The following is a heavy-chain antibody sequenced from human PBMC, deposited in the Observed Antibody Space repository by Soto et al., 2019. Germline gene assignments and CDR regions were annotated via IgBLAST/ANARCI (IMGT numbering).Heavy chain of an antibody. J-gene: IGHJ6*02. Sequence: ASVKVSCKASGGTFSSYAISWVRQAPGQGLEWMGGIIPIFGTANYAQKFQGRVTITADESTSTAYMELSSLRSEDTAVYYCGYYYGSGSYSKTDYYYYGMDVWGQGTTVTVSS. D-gene: IGHD3-10*01. CDR2: IIPIFGTA. CDR1: GGTFSSYA. V-gene: IGHV1-69*13. CDR3: GYYYGSGSYSKTDYYYYGMDV.